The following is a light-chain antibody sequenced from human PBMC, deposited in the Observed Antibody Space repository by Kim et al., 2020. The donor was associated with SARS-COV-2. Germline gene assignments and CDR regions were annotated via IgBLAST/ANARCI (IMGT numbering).Light chain of an antibody. CDR1: HDISND. J-gene: IGKJ4*01. CDR3: QQYKTYPLT. V-gene: IGKV1-16*01. Sequence: ASLGDRVTITCRASHDISNDLAWFQQNPGKAPKSLIYGASSLQSGVPSRFSGSGSGTDFTLTISSLQPEDFATYFCQQYKTYPLTFGGGTQVEIK. CDR2: GAS.